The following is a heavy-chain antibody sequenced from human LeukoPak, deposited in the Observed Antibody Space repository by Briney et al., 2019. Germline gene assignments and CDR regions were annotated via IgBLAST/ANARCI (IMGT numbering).Heavy chain of an antibody. D-gene: IGHD3-16*01. Sequence: SVNVSCKASGGTFSSYAISWVRQAPGQGLEWMGGIIPIFGTANYAQKFQGRVTITADESARTAYMELSSLRSEDTAVYYCARGDRDDYVWGSPLDYWGQGTLVTVSS. CDR3: ARGDRDDYVWGSPLDY. J-gene: IGHJ4*02. CDR2: IIPIFGTA. CDR1: GGTFSSYA. V-gene: IGHV1-69*13.